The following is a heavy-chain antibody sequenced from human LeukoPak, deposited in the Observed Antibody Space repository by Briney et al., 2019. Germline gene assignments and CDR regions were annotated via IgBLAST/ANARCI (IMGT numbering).Heavy chain of an antibody. J-gene: IGHJ4*02. D-gene: IGHD2-21*02. V-gene: IGHV1-2*02. CDR3: ASSPYCGGDCFNFDY. CDR2: INPNSGGT. CDR1: GYTFTGYY. Sequence: ASVKVSCKASGYTFTGYYMHWVRQAPGQGLEWMGWINPNSGGTNYAQKFQGRVTMTRDTSISTAYMELSRLRSDDTAVYYCASSPYCGGDCFNFDYWGQGTLVTVSS.